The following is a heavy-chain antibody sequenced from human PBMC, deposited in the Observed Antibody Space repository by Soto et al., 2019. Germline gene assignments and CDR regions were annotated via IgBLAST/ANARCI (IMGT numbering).Heavy chain of an antibody. J-gene: IGHJ4*02. CDR2: ISGGGDTT. CDR1: GFTFNNYA. D-gene: IGHD3-10*01. V-gene: IGHV3-23*01. CDR3: AKGRGGSGSLTPRVDF. Sequence: EVQLLESGGGLVQPGGSLRLSFAASGFTFNNYAMTWVRQAPGKGLEWVSAISGGGDTTSYAYSVKGRFTVSRDGSKNTLYLQMISLRAEDTALYYCAKGRGGSGSLTPRVDFWGQGPLVTVSS.